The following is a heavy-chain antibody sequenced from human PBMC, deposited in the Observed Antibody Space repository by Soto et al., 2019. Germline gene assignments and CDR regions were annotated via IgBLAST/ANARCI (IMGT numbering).Heavy chain of an antibody. Sequence: EVQLVESGGGLVQPGGSLRLSCAASGFTFSSYEMNWVRQAPGKGLEWVSYISSSGSTIYYADSVKGRFTISRDNAKNSLYLQMNSLRAEDTAVYYCARGRYYSRGFDYWGQGTLVTVSS. D-gene: IGHD3-10*02. CDR1: GFTFSSYE. CDR2: ISSSGSTI. J-gene: IGHJ4*02. V-gene: IGHV3-48*03. CDR3: ARGRYYSRGFDY.